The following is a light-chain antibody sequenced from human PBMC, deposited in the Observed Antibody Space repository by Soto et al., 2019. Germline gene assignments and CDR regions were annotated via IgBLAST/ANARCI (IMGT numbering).Light chain of an antibody. V-gene: IGKV1-27*01. CDR1: QGISNY. CDR3: QKYNSAPLT. CDR2: AAS. J-gene: IGKJ1*01. Sequence: DIQMTQSPSSLSASVGDRVTMTCRASQGISNYLAWYQQKPGKVPKLLSYAASTLQSGVPSRFSSSGSGTDFTLTSSSLQPEDVATYYCQKYNSAPLTFGQGTKVEI.